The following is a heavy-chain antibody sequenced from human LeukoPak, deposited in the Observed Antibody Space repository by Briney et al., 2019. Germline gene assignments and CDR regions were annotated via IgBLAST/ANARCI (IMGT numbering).Heavy chain of an antibody. CDR2: IYHSGST. CDR1: GGSISSGAYF. CDR3: ARGAENYDFWSGYPFDY. V-gene: IGHV4-30-2*01. D-gene: IGHD3-3*01. Sequence: SETLSLTCTVSGGSISSGAYFWSWIRQPPGKGLEWIGYIYHSGSTFHNPSLKSRVTISVDRSKNQFSLKLTSVTAADTAVYYCARGAENYDFWSGYPFDYWGQGNLVTVSS. J-gene: IGHJ4*02.